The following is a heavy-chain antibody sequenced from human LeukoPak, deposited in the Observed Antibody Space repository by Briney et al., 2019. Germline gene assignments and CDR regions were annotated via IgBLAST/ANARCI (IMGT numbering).Heavy chain of an antibody. V-gene: IGHV3-48*03. Sequence: GRSLRLSCGASGFTFSSYEMNWVRQAPGKGLEWVSYISSSGSTIYYADSVRGRFTISRDNAKNSLYLQTNSLRAEDTAVYYCAREGQQLATWYYGMDVWGRGTTVTVSS. D-gene: IGHD6-13*01. J-gene: IGHJ6*04. CDR3: AREGQQLATWYYGMDV. CDR1: GFTFSSYE. CDR2: ISSSGSTI.